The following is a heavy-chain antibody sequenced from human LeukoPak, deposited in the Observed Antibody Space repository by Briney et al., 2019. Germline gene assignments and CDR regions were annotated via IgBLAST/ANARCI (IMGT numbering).Heavy chain of an antibody. J-gene: IGHJ4*02. CDR1: GFTFSSFA. CDR2: IGSDSGGI. V-gene: IGHV3-23*01. Sequence: GGSLRLSCAASGFTFSSFAMIWVRQAPGKGLQWVSVIGSDSGGIVYADSVKGRFTISRDNSKNTLYLQMNSLRAEDTAVYYCARVRLGDSSTYYYPYFDYWGQGTLVTVSS. D-gene: IGHD3-22*01. CDR3: ARVRLGDSSTYYYPYFDY.